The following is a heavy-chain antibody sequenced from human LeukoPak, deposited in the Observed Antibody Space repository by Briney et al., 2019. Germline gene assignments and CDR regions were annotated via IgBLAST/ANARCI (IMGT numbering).Heavy chain of an antibody. D-gene: IGHD6-13*01. CDR1: GFTVSSNY. CDR3: ARGGSSWYSWVFDY. V-gene: IGHV3-53*05. J-gene: IGHJ4*02. Sequence: GGSLRLSCAASGFTVSSNYMGWVRQAPGKGLEWVSYINSGGGTNHADSVKGRFTISRDNSKNTLYLQMNSLRAEDTAVYYCARGGSSWYSWVFDYWGQGTLVTVSS. CDR2: INSGGGT.